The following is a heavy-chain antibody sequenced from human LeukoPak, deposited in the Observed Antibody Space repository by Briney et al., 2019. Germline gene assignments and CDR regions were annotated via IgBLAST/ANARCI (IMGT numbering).Heavy chain of an antibody. D-gene: IGHD5-12*01. Sequence: PGGSLRLSCAASGFTFTSYALSWVRQAPGKGLEWVSGISSSGAYTYYADSVKGRFTISRDNSKNTPYLQMNSLRAEDTAVYYCAKDTRSSGYDLFWDDAFDIWGQGTMVTVSS. CDR3: AKDTRSSGYDLFWDDAFDI. CDR1: GFTFTSYA. CDR2: ISSSGAYT. J-gene: IGHJ3*02. V-gene: IGHV3-23*01.